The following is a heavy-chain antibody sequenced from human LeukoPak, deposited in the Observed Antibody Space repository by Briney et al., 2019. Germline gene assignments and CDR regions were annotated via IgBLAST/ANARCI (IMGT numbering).Heavy chain of an antibody. D-gene: IGHD4-23*01. Sequence: PGGSLRLSCAASGFTFSGYGMHWVRQAPGKGLEWVAFVRYDSSNKYYADSVKGRFTISRDNAKNSLYLQMNSLRAEDTAVYYCARWDYGGNPIWGQGTLVTVSS. CDR1: GFTFSGYG. J-gene: IGHJ4*02. V-gene: IGHV3-30*02. CDR3: ARWDYGGNPI. CDR2: VRYDSSNK.